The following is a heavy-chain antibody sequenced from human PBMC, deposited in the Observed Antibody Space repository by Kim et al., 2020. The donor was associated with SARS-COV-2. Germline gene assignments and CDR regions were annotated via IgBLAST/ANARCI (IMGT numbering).Heavy chain of an antibody. CDR2: IIPIFGTA. Sequence: SVKVSCKASGGTFSSYAISWVRQAPGQGLEWMGGIIPIFGTANYAQKFQGRVTITADESTSTAYMELSSLRSEDTAVYYCARDRNYYDSSGSANPYNWFDPWGQGTLVTVSS. D-gene: IGHD3-22*01. J-gene: IGHJ5*02. CDR3: ARDRNYYDSSGSANPYNWFDP. CDR1: GGTFSSYA. V-gene: IGHV1-69*13.